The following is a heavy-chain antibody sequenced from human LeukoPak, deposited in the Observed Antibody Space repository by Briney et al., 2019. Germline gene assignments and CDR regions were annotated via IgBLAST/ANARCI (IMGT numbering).Heavy chain of an antibody. CDR1: GGSISSGGYS. CDR2: IYHSGST. J-gene: IGHJ4*02. CDR3: ARGQYYYDSSGYRF. V-gene: IGHV4-30-2*01. Sequence: PSQTLSLTCAVSGGSISSGGYSWSWIRQPPGKGLEWIGYIYHSGSTYYNPSLKSRVTISVDRSKNQFSLKLSSVTAADAAVYYCARGQYYYDSSGYRFWGQGTLVTVSS. D-gene: IGHD3-22*01.